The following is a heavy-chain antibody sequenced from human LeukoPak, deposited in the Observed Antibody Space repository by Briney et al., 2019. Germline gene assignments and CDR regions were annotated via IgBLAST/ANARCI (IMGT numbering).Heavy chain of an antibody. J-gene: IGHJ4*02. D-gene: IGHD2-8*01. CDR3: ARAHRDCTNGVCSDIDY. CDR2: IIPIFGTA. V-gene: IGHV1-69*05. Sequence: VASVKVSCKASGGTFSSYAISWVRQAPGQGLECMGRIIPIFGTANYAQKFQGRVTITTDEYTSTAYMELSSLRSEATAVYYCARAHRDCTNGVCSDIDYWGQGTLVTVSS. CDR1: GGTFSSYA.